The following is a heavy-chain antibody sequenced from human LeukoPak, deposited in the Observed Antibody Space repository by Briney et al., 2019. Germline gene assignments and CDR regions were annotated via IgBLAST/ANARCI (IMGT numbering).Heavy chain of an antibody. CDR1: GFTFSSYS. J-gene: IGHJ6*03. CDR3: AREGAPGAYYYYMDV. CDR2: ISSSSSYI. V-gene: IGHV3-21*01. Sequence: GGSLRLSCAASGFTFSSYSMNWVRQAPGKGLEWVSSISSSSSYIYYADSVKGRFTISRDNAKNSLYLQMNSLRAEDTAVYYCAREGAPGAYYYYMDVWGKGTTVTVSS. D-gene: IGHD3-10*01.